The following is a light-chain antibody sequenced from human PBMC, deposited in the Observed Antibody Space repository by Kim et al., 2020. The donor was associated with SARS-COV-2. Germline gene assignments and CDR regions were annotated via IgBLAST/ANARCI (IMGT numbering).Light chain of an antibody. CDR2: GNN. Sequence: QSVLTQPPSVSGAPGQRVTISCTGSSSNIGANNDIHWYQQLPGTAPKVLIYGNNNRPSGVPDRFSGSRSGTSASLAITGLQAEDEADYYCQSYDTSLSVVFGGGTQLTVL. J-gene: IGLJ2*01. CDR1: SSNIGANND. V-gene: IGLV1-40*01. CDR3: QSYDTSLSVV.